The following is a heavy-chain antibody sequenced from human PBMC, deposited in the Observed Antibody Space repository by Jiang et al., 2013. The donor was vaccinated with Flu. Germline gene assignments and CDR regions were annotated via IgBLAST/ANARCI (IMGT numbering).Heavy chain of an antibody. D-gene: IGHD1-1*01. CDR2: SNPTDGTK. J-gene: IGHJ3*02. V-gene: IGHV1-46*01. Sequence: SGAEVKKPGASVRISCKTSGYSFTLYFIHWVRQAPGQGLEWVGVSNPTDGTKNYAQRFQDRVVMTRDTSTNTFYMELSDLRYEDTAVFYCARALTYNHDAFDIWGRGDDGHRLY. CDR1: GYSFTLYF. CDR3: ARALTYNHDAFDI.